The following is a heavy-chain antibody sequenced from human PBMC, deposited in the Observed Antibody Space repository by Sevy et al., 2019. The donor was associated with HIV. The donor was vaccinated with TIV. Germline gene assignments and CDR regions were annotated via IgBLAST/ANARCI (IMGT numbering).Heavy chain of an antibody. D-gene: IGHD6-6*01. CDR1: GYTFTASY. CDR3: ARDPDEYSSSHNGMDI. V-gene: IGHV1-2*02. Sequence: ASVKVSCKASGYTFTASYMHWVRQAPGQGLEWMGWINLNSGGTDYAQKFQGRVTMTRDTSISTTYMELTRLTSDDTAVYYCARDPDEYSSSHNGMDIWGQGTSVTVSS. CDR2: INLNSGGT. J-gene: IGHJ6*02.